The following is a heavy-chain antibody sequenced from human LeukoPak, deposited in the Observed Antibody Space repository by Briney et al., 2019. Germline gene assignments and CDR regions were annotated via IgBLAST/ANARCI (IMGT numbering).Heavy chain of an antibody. CDR3: AKDYCGGDFCAFDI. V-gene: IGHV3-30*18. J-gene: IGHJ3*02. CDR2: ISYDGSNK. CDR1: GFTFSSYG. Sequence: PGGSLRLSCAASGFTFSSYGMNWVRQAPGKGLEWVAVISYDGSNKYYADSVKGRFTISRDNSKNTLYLQMNSLRAEDTAVYYCAKDYCGGDFCAFDIWGQGTMVTVSS. D-gene: IGHD2-21*02.